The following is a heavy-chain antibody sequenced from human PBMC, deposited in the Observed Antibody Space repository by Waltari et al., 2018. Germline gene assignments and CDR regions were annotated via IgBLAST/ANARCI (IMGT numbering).Heavy chain of an antibody. V-gene: IGHV4-39*07. D-gene: IGHD3-10*01. CDR3: AREGRGVIIRQDAFDI. J-gene: IGHJ3*02. Sequence: QLQLQESGPGLVKPSETLSLTCTVSGGSISSSSYYWGWIRQPPGKGLEWIGSIYYSGSTYYNPSLNSRVTISVDTSKNQFSLKLSSVTAADTAVYYCAREGRGVIIRQDAFDIWGQGTMVTVSS. CDR2: IYYSGST. CDR1: GGSISSSSYY.